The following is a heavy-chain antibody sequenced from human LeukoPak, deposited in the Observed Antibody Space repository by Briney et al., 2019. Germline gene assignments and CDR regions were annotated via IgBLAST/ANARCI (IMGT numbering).Heavy chain of an antibody. D-gene: IGHD2-2*01. CDR1: VGSISRYY. J-gene: IGHJ6*03. V-gene: IGHV4-59*01. Sequence: SETLSLTCTVSVGSISRYYWSWVRQPPGKGLECIGYIYYSASTNYNPSLKSRVTISVDTSKNQFSLKLSSVTAADTAVYYCANTVVVPDYYYMDVWGKGTTVTVSS. CDR3: ANTVVVPDYYYMDV. CDR2: IYYSAST.